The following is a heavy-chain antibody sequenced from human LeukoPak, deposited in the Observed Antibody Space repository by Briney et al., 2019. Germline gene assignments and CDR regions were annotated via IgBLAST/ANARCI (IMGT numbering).Heavy chain of an antibody. CDR2: INHRGGT. J-gene: IGHJ4*02. V-gene: IGHV4-34*01. Sequence: SETLSLTCAVYGGSFSGYYWSWIRQPPGKGLEWIGEINHRGGTNYNPSLKSRVTISVDTSKNQSSLKLSSVTAADTAVYYCASHRLIVVVPAAMFGLIDYFDYWGQGTLVTVSS. D-gene: IGHD2-2*01. CDR3: ASHRLIVVVPAAMFGLIDYFDY. CDR1: GGSFSGYY.